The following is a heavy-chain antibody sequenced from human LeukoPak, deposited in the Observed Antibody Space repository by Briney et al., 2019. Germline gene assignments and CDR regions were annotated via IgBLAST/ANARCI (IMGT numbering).Heavy chain of an antibody. V-gene: IGHV1-2*06. J-gene: IGHJ6*02. CDR1: GYTFTSYY. Sequence: GASVKVSCKASGYTFTSYYMHWVRQAPGQGLEWMGRINPNSGGTNYAQKFQGRVTMTRDTSISTAYMELSRLRSDDTAVYYCARVRGYYYGMDVWGQGTTVTVSS. CDR3: ARVRGYYYGMDV. CDR2: INPNSGGT. D-gene: IGHD2-21*01.